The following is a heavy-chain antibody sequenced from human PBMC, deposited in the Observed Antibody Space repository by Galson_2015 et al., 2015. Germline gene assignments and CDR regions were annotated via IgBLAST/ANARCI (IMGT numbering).Heavy chain of an antibody. CDR3: ATGRLLWFRELFDY. CDR1: GYTLTELS. J-gene: IGHJ4*02. D-gene: IGHD3-10*01. CDR2: FDPEDGET. V-gene: IGHV1-24*01. Sequence: SVKVSCKVSGYTLTELSMHWVRQAPGKGLEWMGGFDPEDGETIYAQKFQGRVTMTEDTSTDTAYMGLSSLRSEDTAVYYCATGRLLWFRELFDYWGQGTLVTVSS.